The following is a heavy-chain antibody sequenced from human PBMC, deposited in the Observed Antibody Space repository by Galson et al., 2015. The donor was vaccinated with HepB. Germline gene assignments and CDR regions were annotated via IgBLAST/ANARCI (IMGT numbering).Heavy chain of an antibody. V-gene: IGHV3-30-3*01. J-gene: IGHJ4*02. CDR1: GFTFSSYA. CDR2: ISYDGSNK. Sequence: SLRLSCAASGFTFSSYAMHWVRQAPGKGLEWVAVISYDGSNKYYADSVKGRFTISRDNSKNTLYLQMNSLRAEDTAVYYCARSYGSGPAGDYWGQGTLVTVSS. D-gene: IGHD3-10*01. CDR3: ARSYGSGPAGDY.